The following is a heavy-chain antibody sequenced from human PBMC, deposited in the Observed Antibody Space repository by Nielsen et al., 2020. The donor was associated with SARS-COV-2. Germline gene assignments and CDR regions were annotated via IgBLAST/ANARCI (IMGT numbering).Heavy chain of an antibody. Sequence: GESLKISCAASGFTFSSYGMHWVRQAPGKGLEWVAVIWYDGSNKYYADSVKGRFTISRDNSKNTLYLQMNSLRAEDTAVYYCARDLSYYYGMDVWGQGTTVTVSS. CDR1: GFTFSSYG. CDR3: ARDLSYYYGMDV. V-gene: IGHV3-33*01. CDR2: IWYDGSNK. D-gene: IGHD2/OR15-2a*01. J-gene: IGHJ6*02.